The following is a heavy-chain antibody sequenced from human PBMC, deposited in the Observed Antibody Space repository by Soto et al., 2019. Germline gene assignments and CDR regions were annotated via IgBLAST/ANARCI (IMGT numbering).Heavy chain of an antibody. CDR2: IYYSGST. CDR3: AAYDSEGYFDY. J-gene: IGHJ4*02. Sequence: SETLSLTXTVSGGSITNFHWSWIRQPPGKGLEWIGYIYYSGSTNYNPSLKSRVTMSIDTSKNQFSLKLISVTAADTAAYYCAAYDSEGYFDYWGQGALVTVSS. CDR1: GGSITNFH. V-gene: IGHV4-59*01. D-gene: IGHD3-9*01.